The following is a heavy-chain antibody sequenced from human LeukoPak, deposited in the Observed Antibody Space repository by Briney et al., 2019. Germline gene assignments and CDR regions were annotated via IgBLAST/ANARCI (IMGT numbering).Heavy chain of an antibody. CDR2: ITGSGTYI. J-gene: IGHJ6*02. CDR1: KFTFDTYT. Sequence: GGSLRLSCAASKFTFDTYTMNWVRQAPGKGLEWVSSITGSGTYIYYIDSVKGRFTISGDNAKSSLYLQMNSLRPEDTAVYYCAREDDFSSGMDVWGQGTTVTVSS. V-gene: IGHV3-21*06. CDR3: AREDDFSSGMDV. D-gene: IGHD1-1*01.